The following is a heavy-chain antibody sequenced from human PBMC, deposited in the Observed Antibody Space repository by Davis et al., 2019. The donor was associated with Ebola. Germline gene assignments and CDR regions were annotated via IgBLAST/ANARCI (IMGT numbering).Heavy chain of an antibody. CDR1: GYTSSRYG. V-gene: IGHV1-18*01. Sequence: ASVKVPCKASGYTSSRYGISWVRQAPGQGLEWMGWIIPYNGNTNYAQNPQGRVTMTTDTSTSTAYMEVRSLRYDDTAVYYCARAVTMVLPSGWFDPWGQGTLVTVSS. J-gene: IGHJ5*02. CDR3: ARAVTMVLPSGWFDP. CDR2: IIPYNGNT. D-gene: IGHD3-10*01.